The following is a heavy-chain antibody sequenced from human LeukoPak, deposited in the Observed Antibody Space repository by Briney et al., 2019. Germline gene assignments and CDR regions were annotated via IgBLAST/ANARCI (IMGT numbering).Heavy chain of an antibody. V-gene: IGHV1-69*06. D-gene: IGHD6-13*01. CDR3: SYSSSWYGGDY. Sequence: ASVKVSCKASGCTFSSYAISWVRQAPGQGLEWVGGIIPIFGTANYAQKFQGRVTITADNSTSTAHMQLSSLTSDATAEYYSSYSSSWYGGDYWGQGTLVTVSS. CDR2: IIPIFGTA. CDR1: GCTFSSYA. J-gene: IGHJ4*02.